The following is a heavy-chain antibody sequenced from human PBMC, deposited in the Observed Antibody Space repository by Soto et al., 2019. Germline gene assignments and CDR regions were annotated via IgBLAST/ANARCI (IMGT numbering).Heavy chain of an antibody. V-gene: IGHV1-3*04. CDR1: GYRFTAYD. CDR2: INTATGDT. D-gene: IGHD2-15*01. CDR3: ARTRGYCSGGSCYPLDH. Sequence: QVQLVQSGAGVQKPGATANISCKASGYRFTAYDMHWVRQAPGQRLEWLGWINTATGDTQYSPSFQGRVTLSRDTSATTAYMELSGLRFEDTAVYYCARTRGYCSGGSCYPLDHWGQGTLVTVSS. J-gene: IGHJ4*02.